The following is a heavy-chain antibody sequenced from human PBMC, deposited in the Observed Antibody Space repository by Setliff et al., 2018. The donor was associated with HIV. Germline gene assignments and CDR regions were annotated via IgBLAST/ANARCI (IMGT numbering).Heavy chain of an antibody. V-gene: IGHV4-59*06. D-gene: IGHD2-15*01. J-gene: IGHJ6*03. Sequence: SETLSLTCIVSGGSISSYYWTWIRQHPVKGLEWIGYIYSSGTKYYNPSLKSRLAISLDTSKNQFSLNLKSVTAADAAVYYCARGFCSGGFCHPNFYHYMDVWGKGTTVTV. CDR1: GGSISSYY. CDR3: ARGFCSGGFCHPNFYHYMDV. CDR2: IYSSGTK.